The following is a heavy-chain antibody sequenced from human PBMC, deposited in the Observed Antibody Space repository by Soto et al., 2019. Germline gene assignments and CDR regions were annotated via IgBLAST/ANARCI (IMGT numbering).Heavy chain of an antibody. CDR2: INWNSLKL. D-gene: IGHD2-15*01. J-gene: IGHJ4*02. CDR3: AKDKYCRGGSCDWDYLDS. Sequence: EVQLVESGGGLVQPGGSLRLSCAASGFSFDDYAMHWVRQAPGKGLEWVSGINWNSLKLGYADSVKGRFTISRDNAKNSLYLQMHSLRPEDTALYYCAKDKYCRGGSCDWDYLDSWGQGTLVTVSS. CDR1: GFSFDDYA. V-gene: IGHV3-9*01.